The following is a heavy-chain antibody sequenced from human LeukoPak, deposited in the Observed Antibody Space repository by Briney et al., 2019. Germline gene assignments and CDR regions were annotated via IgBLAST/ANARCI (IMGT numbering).Heavy chain of an antibody. CDR3: ARHAYCGGDCCGGAFEI. CDR2: VYYSGST. Sequence: KAGGSLRLSCAPSGFTFKNAWMSWVRESPGKGREWMGHVYYSGSTSYNPSLKSRVTISLDTSKHQFSLKLNSVTAADTAVYYCARHAYCGGDCCGGAFEIWGQGTMVTVSS. CDR1: GFTFKNAW. V-gene: IGHV4-59*08. J-gene: IGHJ3*02. D-gene: IGHD2-21*02.